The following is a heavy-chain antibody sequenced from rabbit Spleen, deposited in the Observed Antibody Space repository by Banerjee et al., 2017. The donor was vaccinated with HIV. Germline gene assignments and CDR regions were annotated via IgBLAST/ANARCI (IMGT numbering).Heavy chain of an antibody. V-gene: IGHV1S40*01. D-gene: IGHD1-1*01. CDR2: IYTGSGST. CDR1: GFSFSSGYD. J-gene: IGHJ4*01. Sequence: QSLEESGGGLVQPGASLTLTCKASGFSFSSGYDMCWVRQAPGKGLEWIACIYTGSGSTGYASWAKGRFTISKTSSTTVTLQMTSLTAADTATYFCARAYSSYNGYGWGYYFSLWGPGTLVTVS. CDR3: ARAYSSYNGYGWGYYFSL.